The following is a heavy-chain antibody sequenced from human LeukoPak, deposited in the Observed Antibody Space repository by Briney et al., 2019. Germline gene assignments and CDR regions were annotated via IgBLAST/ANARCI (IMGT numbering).Heavy chain of an antibody. V-gene: IGHV4-4*07. CDR3: ARDARLHYYFDY. CDR1: GGSNSSYY. J-gene: IGHJ4*02. Sequence: SETLSLTCTVSGGSNSSYYWSWIRQPAGKGLEWIGRFYTSGSTNYNPSLKSRVTMSIDTSKNQFSLKLSSVTAADTAVYYCARDARLHYYFDYWGQGTLVTVSS. CDR2: FYTSGST. D-gene: IGHD6-25*01.